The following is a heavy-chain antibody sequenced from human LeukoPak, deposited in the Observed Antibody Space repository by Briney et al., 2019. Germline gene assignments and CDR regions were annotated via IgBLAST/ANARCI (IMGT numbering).Heavy chain of an antibody. D-gene: IGHD5-24*01. J-gene: IGHJ5*02. V-gene: IGHV3-21*01. Sequence: GGSLRLSCTASGFTFNSYSMNWVRQAPGKGLEWVSSTSSSSSYIYYADSVKGRFTISRDNAKKSLYLQMNRLRAEDTAVYYCARYLQSGGFDPWGQGTLVTVSS. CDR2: TSSSSSYI. CDR3: ARYLQSGGFDP. CDR1: GFTFNSYS.